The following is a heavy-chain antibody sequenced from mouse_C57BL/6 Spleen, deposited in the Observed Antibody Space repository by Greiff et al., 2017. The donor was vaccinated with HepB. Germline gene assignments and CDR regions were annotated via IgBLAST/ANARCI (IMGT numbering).Heavy chain of an antibody. D-gene: IGHD2-5*01. V-gene: IGHV3-6*01. CDR3: ARGSNPFAY. CDR1: GYSITSGYY. Sequence: EVKLMESGPGLVKPSQSLSLTCSVTGYSITSGYYWNWIRQFPGNKLEWMGYISYDGSNNYNPSLKNRISITRDTSKNQFFLKLNSVTTEDTATYYCARGSNPFAYWGQGTLVTVSA. CDR2: ISYDGSN. J-gene: IGHJ3*01.